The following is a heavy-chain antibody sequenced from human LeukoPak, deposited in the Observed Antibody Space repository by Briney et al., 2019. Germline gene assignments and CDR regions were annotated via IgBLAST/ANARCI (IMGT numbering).Heavy chain of an antibody. V-gene: IGHV3-49*04. CDR3: TRERGCSSTSCYEPIDY. CDR1: EFTFGDYA. D-gene: IGHD2-2*01. Sequence: PGRSLRLSCTASEFTFGDYAMSGVRQAPGKGLEWVGFIRSKTYGGTTEYAASVKGRFTISRDDFKSIAYLQMNSLKTENTAVYYCTRERGCSSTSCYEPIDYWGQGTLVTVSS. J-gene: IGHJ4*02. CDR2: IRSKTYGGTT.